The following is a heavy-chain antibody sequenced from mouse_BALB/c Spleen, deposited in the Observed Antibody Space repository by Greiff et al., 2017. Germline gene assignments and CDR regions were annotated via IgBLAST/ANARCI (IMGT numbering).Heavy chain of an antibody. CDR1: GFTFSDYY. Sequence: EVQGVESGGGLVKPGGSLKLSCAASGFTFSDYYMYWVRQTPEKRLEWVATISDGGSYTYYPDSVKGRFTISRDNAKNNLYLQMSSLKSEDTAMYYCARSWDGGGFAYWGQGTLVTVSA. CDR2: ISDGGSYT. V-gene: IGHV5-4*02. D-gene: IGHD4-1*01. CDR3: ARSWDGGGFAY. J-gene: IGHJ3*01.